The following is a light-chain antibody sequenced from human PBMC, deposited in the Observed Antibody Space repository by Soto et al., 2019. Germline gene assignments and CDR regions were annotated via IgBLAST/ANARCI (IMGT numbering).Light chain of an antibody. CDR3: QQFNSYSWT. CDR2: DAY. V-gene: IGKV1-5*01. J-gene: IGKJ1*01. CDR1: QSISSW. Sequence: DIQMTQSPSTLSASVGDRVTITCRASQSISSWLAWYQQKPGKAPKLLIYDAYSLQSGVPSRFSGSGSGTECTLTINTLQPDDFATYYCQQFNSYSWTLGQGTKVDIK.